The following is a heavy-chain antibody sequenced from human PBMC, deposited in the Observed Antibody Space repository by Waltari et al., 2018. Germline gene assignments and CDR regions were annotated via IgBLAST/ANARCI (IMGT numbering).Heavy chain of an antibody. CDR2: ISDSGGT. Sequence: QVQLQQWGAGLLKPSETLSLSCPVHGGSFSGYYWTWLRQTPGKGLEGIGEISDSGGTKYTPSLKSRVTISLETSKNQFSLKLASVTAADTGMYYCTRDSELGAVFDIWGQGTMVTVSS. CDR3: TRDSELGAVFDI. D-gene: IGHD7-27*01. V-gene: IGHV4-34*01. J-gene: IGHJ3*02. CDR1: GGSFSGYY.